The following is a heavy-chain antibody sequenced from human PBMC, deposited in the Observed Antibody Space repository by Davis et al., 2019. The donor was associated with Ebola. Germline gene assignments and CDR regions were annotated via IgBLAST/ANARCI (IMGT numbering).Heavy chain of an antibody. J-gene: IGHJ6*04. Sequence: SETLSLTCTVSGGSISTYYWSWVRQRPGKGLEWIGYIFYSGSTYYNPSLKSRVTISVDTSKNQFSLRLRSVTAADTAVYYCARRAGFQYYYGMDVWGKGTTVSVSS. CDR1: GGSISTYY. CDR2: IFYSGST. CDR3: ARRAGFQYYYGMDV. D-gene: IGHD3-10*01. V-gene: IGHV4-59*06.